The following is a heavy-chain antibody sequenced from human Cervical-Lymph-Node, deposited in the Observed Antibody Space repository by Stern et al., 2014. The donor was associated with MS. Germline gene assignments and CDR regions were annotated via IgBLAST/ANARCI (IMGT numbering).Heavy chain of an antibody. CDR3: ARDGLRRDCTTGTCYPRASDV. CDR2: ISSNGNNK. J-gene: IGHJ3*01. D-gene: IGHD2-8*01. Sequence: VQLVESGGGVVQPGRSLRLSCAASGFSFSDYALQWVRQTPGKGLEWVALISSNGNNKYYADSVKGRFTVYRDNSRNTLSLHMDSLRAEDTAVYYCARDGLRRDCTTGTCYPRASDVWGQGTMVTVSS. V-gene: IGHV3-30-3*01. CDR1: GFSFSDYA.